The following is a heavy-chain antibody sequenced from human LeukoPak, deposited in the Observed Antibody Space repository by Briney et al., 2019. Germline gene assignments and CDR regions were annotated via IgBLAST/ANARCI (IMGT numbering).Heavy chain of an antibody. J-gene: IGHJ4*02. D-gene: IGHD3-9*01. CDR1: GFTFSSYA. Sequence: GGSLRLSCAASGFTFSSYAMHWVRQAPGKGLEYVSAISSNGGSTYYANSVKGRFTISRDNSKNTLYLQMGSLRAEDMAVYYCARAPHYDILTGYQPLFDYWGQGTLVTVSS. CDR3: ARAPHYDILTGYQPLFDY. V-gene: IGHV3-64*01. CDR2: ISSNGGST.